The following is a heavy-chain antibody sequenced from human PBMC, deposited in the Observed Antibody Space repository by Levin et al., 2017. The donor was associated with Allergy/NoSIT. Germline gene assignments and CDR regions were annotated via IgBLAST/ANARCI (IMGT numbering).Heavy chain of an antibody. CDR3: ARDRSLAT. Sequence: GGSLRLSCAASGFTFSSYWMSWVRQAPGKGLEWVANIKQDGSEKHYVDSVKGRFTISRDNTKNSLDLQMISLRAEDTAVYYCARDRSLATWGQGTLVIVSS. CDR2: IKQDGSEK. CDR1: GFTFSSYW. J-gene: IGHJ5*02. V-gene: IGHV3-7*01.